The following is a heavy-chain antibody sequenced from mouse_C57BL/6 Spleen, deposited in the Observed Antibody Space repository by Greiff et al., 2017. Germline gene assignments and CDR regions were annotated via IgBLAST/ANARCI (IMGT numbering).Heavy chain of an antibody. CDR1: GYTFTSYT. CDR2: INPSSGYT. CDR3: ARPLTVVDLFDY. J-gene: IGHJ2*01. D-gene: IGHD1-1*01. V-gene: IGHV1-4*01. Sequence: VKLMESGAELARPGASVKMSCKASGYTFTSYTMHWVKQRPGQGLEWIGYINPSSGYTKYNQKFKDKATLTADKSSSTAYMQLSSLTSEDSAVYYCARPLTVVDLFDYWGQGTTLTVSS.